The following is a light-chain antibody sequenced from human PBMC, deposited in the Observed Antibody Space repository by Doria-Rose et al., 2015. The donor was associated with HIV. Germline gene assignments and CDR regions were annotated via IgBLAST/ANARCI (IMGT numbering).Light chain of an antibody. CDR2: AAS. V-gene: IGKV1-27*01. J-gene: IGKJ1*01. CDR1: QGISNS. Sequence: DIQMTQSPSSLSASVGDSVTITCRASQGISNSLAWYQQKPGKVPKLLICAASTLRSGVPSRFSGSGSGTDFTLAISSLQPEDVATYYCQKYDSAPWTFGQGTKVES. CDR3: QKYDSAPWT.